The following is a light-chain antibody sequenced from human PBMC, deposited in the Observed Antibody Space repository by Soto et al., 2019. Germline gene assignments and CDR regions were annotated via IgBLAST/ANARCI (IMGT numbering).Light chain of an antibody. V-gene: IGKV1-5*01. Sequence: DIQMTQSPSTLSASVGDRVTITCRASQSISSWLAWYQQKPGRAPKLLIYAASTLENGVPTRFSGTGSETEFTLTVSSLQPDDSATYYCLQHNSYPRTFGQGTKVDI. CDR3: LQHNSYPRT. CDR1: QSISSW. CDR2: AAS. J-gene: IGKJ1*01.